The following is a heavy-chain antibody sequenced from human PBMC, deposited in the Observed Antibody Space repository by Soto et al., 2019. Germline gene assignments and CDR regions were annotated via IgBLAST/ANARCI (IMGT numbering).Heavy chain of an antibody. CDR1: GFTFSSYA. Sequence: XGSLKLSCAASGFTFSSYAMSWVRQAPGKGLEWVSAISGSGGSTYYADSVKGRFTISRDNSKNTLYLQMNSLRAEDTAVYYCAKDWVKAPFDYSGQGTLVTVSS. CDR3: AKDWVKAPFDY. D-gene: IGHD3-16*01. CDR2: ISGSGGST. V-gene: IGHV3-23*01. J-gene: IGHJ4*02.